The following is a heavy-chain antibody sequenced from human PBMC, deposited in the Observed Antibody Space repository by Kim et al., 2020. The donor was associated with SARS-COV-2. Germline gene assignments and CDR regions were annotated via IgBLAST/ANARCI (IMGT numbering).Heavy chain of an antibody. CDR2: SST. V-gene: IGHV3-74*01. CDR3: ARDPSFTHV. Sequence: SSTNYADSVKGRFTISRDNAKTTLYLQMNSLRAEDTAVYYCARDPSFTHVWGQGTTVTVSS. J-gene: IGHJ6*02.